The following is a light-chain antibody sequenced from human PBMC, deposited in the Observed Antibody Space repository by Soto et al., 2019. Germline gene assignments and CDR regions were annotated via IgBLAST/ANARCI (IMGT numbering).Light chain of an antibody. CDR1: VLAKKY. J-gene: IGLJ3*02. Sequence: SSELTQPSSVSVSPGQTARITCSGDVLAKKYARWFQQKPGQAPVLVIYKDSERPSGIPERFSGFSSGTTVTLTISGAQVEDEADYYCYSAADNNLGMFGGGTKLTVL. CDR3: YSAADNNLGM. V-gene: IGLV3-27*01. CDR2: KDS.